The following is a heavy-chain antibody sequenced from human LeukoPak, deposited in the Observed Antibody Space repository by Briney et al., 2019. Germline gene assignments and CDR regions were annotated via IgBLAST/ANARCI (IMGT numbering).Heavy chain of an antibody. D-gene: IGHD6-19*01. CDR1: GFTVSSNY. V-gene: IGHV3-53*01. CDR2: IYSGGST. CDR3: ARALGRWLEIDY. Sequence: GGSLRLSCAASGFTVSSNYMSWVRQALGKGLEWVSVIYSGGSTYYADSVKGRFTISRDNSKNTLYLQMNSLRAEDTAVYYCARALGRWLEIDYWGQGTLVTVSS. J-gene: IGHJ4*02.